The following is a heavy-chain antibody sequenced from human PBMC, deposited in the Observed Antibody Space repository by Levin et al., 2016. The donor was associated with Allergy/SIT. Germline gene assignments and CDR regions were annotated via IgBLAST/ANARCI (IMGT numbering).Heavy chain of an antibody. CDR3: ARGPRYFYDSGTFLNWFDP. Sequence: SVKVSCKASGGTFSNYVINWVRQTPGQGLEWMGRIIPILNVAKSTQKFQGRVTLTADKSTNTAYMELSSLRSDDTAVYYCARGPRYFYDSGTFLNWFDPWGQGTLVTVSS. CDR2: IIPILNVA. D-gene: IGHD3-10*01. V-gene: IGHV1-69*04. CDR1: GGTFSNYV. J-gene: IGHJ5*02.